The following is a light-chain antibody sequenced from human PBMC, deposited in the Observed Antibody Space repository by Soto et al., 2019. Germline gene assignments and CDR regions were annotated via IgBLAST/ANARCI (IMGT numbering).Light chain of an antibody. Sequence: EIVLTQSPGTLSLSPGERATLSCRASQSVSSSYLAWYQQKPGQAPRLLIYGASSRATGIPDSFSGRGSGTDFTLTISSLVPEDDAVFYCWHIGSSPPTWTFGQGTKVEIK. CDR3: WHIGSSPPTWT. V-gene: IGKV3-20*01. CDR2: GAS. J-gene: IGKJ1*01. CDR1: QSVSSSY.